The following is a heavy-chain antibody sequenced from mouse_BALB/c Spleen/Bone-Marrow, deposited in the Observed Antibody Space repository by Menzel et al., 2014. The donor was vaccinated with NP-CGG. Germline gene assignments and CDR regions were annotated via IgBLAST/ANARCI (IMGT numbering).Heavy chain of an antibody. D-gene: IGHD3-2*02. Sequence: VQLQQSGAELVRPGASVKMSCKASGYTFTSYWMHWVKQRPGQGLEWIGVIDPSDSYTSYNQKFKGKATLTVDTSSSTAYMQLSSLTSEDSAVYYCTRSGYGNYYAMDYWGQGTSVTVSS. V-gene: IGHV1-59*01. J-gene: IGHJ4*01. CDR3: TRSGYGNYYAMDY. CDR1: GYTFTSYW. CDR2: IDPSDSYT.